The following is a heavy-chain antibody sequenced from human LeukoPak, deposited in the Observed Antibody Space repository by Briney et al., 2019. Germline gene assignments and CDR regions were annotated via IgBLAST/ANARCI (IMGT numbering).Heavy chain of an antibody. Sequence: GESLKISCKGSGYSFTSYWIGRVRQMPGKGLDWMGIIYPGDSDTRSSPSFQGQVTISADKSISTAYPQWSSLKASDTAMYYCARGTNYHFYYFDYWGQGPLVPVSS. CDR1: GYSFTSYW. D-gene: IGHD1-7*01. J-gene: IGHJ4*02. CDR2: IYPGDSDT. CDR3: ARGTNYHFYYFDY. V-gene: IGHV5-51*01.